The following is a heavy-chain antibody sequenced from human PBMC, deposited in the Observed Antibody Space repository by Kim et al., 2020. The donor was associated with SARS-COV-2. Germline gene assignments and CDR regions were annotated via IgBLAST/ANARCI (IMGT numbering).Heavy chain of an antibody. CDR1: GGSISSYY. CDR2: IYYSGST. V-gene: IGHV4-59*13. D-gene: IGHD4-17*01. J-gene: IGHJ4*02. Sequence: SETLSLTCTVSGGSISSYYWSWIRQPPGKGLEWIGYIYYSGSTNYNPSLKSRVTISVDTSKNQFSLKLSSVTAADTAVYYCARIHDDYGDLAFDYWGQGT. CDR3: ARIHDDYGDLAFDY.